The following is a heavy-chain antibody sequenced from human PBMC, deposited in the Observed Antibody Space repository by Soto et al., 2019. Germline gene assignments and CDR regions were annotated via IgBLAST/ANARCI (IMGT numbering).Heavy chain of an antibody. V-gene: IGHV3-9*01. CDR2: ISWNSGSI. CDR1: GFTFDDYA. Sequence: PGGSLRLSCAASGFTFDDYAMHWVRQAPGKGLEWVSGISWNSGSIGYADSVKGRFTISRDNAKNSLYLQMNSLRAEDTALYYCAKDPGIAVAGPFQHWGQGTLVTVSS. CDR3: AKDPGIAVAGPFQH. D-gene: IGHD6-19*01. J-gene: IGHJ1*01.